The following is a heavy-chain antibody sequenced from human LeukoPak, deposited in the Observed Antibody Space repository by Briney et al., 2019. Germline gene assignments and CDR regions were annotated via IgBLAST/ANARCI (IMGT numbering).Heavy chain of an antibody. CDR1: GFTFSDYS. D-gene: IGHD1-20*01. V-gene: IGHV3-21*01. CDR2: IIKSGSHI. CDR3: ARGRGGDNSNWFDP. J-gene: IGHJ5*02. Sequence: GGSLRLSCAASGFTFSDYSMNWVRQAPGKGLEWVSAIIKSGSHIYYADSVKGRFTISRDNANNSLYLQMTGLRAEDTAVYCCARGRGGDNSNWFDPWGPGTLVTVSS.